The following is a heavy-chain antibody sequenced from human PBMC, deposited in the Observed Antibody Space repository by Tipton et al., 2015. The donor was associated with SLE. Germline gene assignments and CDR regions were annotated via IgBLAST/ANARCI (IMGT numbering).Heavy chain of an antibody. D-gene: IGHD3-10*01. CDR2: IYYSGST. J-gene: IGHJ4*02. V-gene: IGHV4-59*11. CDR1: GGSISSHY. Sequence: TLSLTCTVSGGSISSHYWSWIRQPPGKGLEWIGYIYYSGSTNYNPSLKSRVTISVDTSKNQFSLKLSFVTAADTAVYYCARSPLYYYGSGVWGQGTLVTVSS. CDR3: ARSPLYYYGSGV.